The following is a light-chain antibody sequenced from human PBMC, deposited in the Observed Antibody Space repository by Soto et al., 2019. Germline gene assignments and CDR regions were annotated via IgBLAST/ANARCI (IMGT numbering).Light chain of an antibody. Sequence: DIQMTQSPSTLSASVGDRVIITCRASQSIGSWLAWYQQKPGKAPKALIYDASTLESGVPSRFGGSGSGTEFTLTISGLQPDDFATYYCQQYDSYSWTFGQGTRLEIK. J-gene: IGKJ5*01. V-gene: IGKV1-5*01. CDR1: QSIGSW. CDR2: DAS. CDR3: QQYDSYSWT.